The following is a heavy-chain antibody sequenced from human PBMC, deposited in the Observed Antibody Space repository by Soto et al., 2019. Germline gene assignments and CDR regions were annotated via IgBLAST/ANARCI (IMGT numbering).Heavy chain of an antibody. CDR1: GFTFSDYY. CDR2: ISSSSSYT. Sequence: QVQLVESGGGLVKPGGSLRLSCAASGFTFSDYYMSWIRQAPGKGLEWVSYISSSSSYTNYADSVKGRFTISRDNGKTSLYLQMISLRAEDTAVYYCARDLRGAAYYDILTGTDSGYFDLWGRGTRVTVSS. V-gene: IGHV3-11*05. CDR3: ARDLRGAAYYDILTGTDSGYFDL. J-gene: IGHJ2*01. D-gene: IGHD3-9*01.